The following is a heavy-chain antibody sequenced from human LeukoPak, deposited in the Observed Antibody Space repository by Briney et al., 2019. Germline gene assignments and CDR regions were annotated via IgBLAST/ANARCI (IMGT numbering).Heavy chain of an antibody. CDR3: AKDDVVGGYHQGAFDI. CDR1: GYTFTSYG. Sequence: ASVTVSCKASGYTFTSYGISWVRQAPGQEREWMGWISAYNGNTKYAQKVQGRVTMTTDTSTSTAYMELRSLRSAEKAVYYWAKDDVVGGYHQGAFDIWGQGTMVTVSS. J-gene: IGHJ3*02. D-gene: IGHD5-12*01. V-gene: IGHV1-18*01. CDR2: ISAYNGNT.